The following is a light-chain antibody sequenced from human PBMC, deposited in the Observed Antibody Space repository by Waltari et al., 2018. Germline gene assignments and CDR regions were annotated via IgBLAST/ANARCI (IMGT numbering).Light chain of an antibody. CDR3: QQYYSTPFT. J-gene: IGKJ3*01. CDR2: WAS. Sequence: DIVMTQSPDSLAVSLGERATINCKSSQSVLYSSNNKNYLAWYQQKPGQPPELLIYWASTRGSGVPYRCSGSGSGTDFTLTISSLQAEDEAVYYCQQYYSTPFTFGPVTKVDIK. CDR1: QSVLYSSNNKNY. V-gene: IGKV4-1*01.